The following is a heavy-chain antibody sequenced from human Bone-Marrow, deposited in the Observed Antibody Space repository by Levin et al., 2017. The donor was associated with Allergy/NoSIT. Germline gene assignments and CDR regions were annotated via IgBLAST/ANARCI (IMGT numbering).Heavy chain of an antibody. V-gene: IGHV3-11*05. Sequence: GGSLRLSCAASGFTFSDYYMSWIRQAPGKGLEWVSYISSSSSYTNYADSVKGRFTISRDNAKNSLYLQMNSLRAEDTAVYYCARVALWFGEARFFDYWGQGTLVTVSS. CDR1: GFTFSDYY. CDR2: ISSSSSYT. CDR3: ARVALWFGEARFFDY. D-gene: IGHD3-10*01. J-gene: IGHJ4*02.